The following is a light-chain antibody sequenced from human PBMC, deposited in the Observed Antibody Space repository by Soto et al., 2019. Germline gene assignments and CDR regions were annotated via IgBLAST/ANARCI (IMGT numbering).Light chain of an antibody. CDR2: GAS. V-gene: IGKV3-20*01. J-gene: IGKJ5*01. Sequence: DIVWMLAPAPLSLSLGARLALSSTAGQCVSSSYLAWYQPKPGQAPRLLIYGASCRATGIPDRYSGSGSGTDFILTITSLQPEDFAVYYCQHHGSSPPITVGKGTRLEIK. CDR3: QHHGSSPPIT. CDR1: QCVSSSY.